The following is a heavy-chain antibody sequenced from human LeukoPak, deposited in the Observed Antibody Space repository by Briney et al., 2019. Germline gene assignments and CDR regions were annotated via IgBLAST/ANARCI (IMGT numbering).Heavy chain of an antibody. D-gene: IGHD3-10*01. CDR2: IKEDGTEK. CDR3: ARRPFGADY. J-gene: IGHJ4*02. CDR1: GFTFSNYW. Sequence: PGGSLRLSCVASGFTFSNYWMGWVRQPPGKGLQWVANIKEDGTEKYYVDSVKGRFTISRDNAKNSVYLQMNSLRVEDTAVYYCARRPFGADYWGQGTLVTVSS. V-gene: IGHV3-7*01.